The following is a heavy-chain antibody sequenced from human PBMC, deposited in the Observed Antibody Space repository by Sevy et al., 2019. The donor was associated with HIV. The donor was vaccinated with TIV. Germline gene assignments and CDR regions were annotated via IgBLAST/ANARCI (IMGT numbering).Heavy chain of an antibody. CDR3: ARVAAAGTNWFDP. D-gene: IGHD6-13*01. CDR2: IIPIFGTA. V-gene: IGHV1-69*13. CDR1: GGTFSSYA. Sequence: ASVKVSCKASGGTFSSYAISWVRQAPGQGLEWMGRIIPIFGTANYAQKFQGRVTITADESTSTAYMELSSLRSEDTAVYYCARVAAAGTNWFDPWGQGTLVTVSS. J-gene: IGHJ5*02.